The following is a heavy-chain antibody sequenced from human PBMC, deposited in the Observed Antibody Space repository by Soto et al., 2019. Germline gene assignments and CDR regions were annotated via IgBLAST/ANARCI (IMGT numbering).Heavy chain of an antibody. CDR1: GFTFSSYA. D-gene: IGHD3-10*01. J-gene: IGHJ6*02. V-gene: IGHV3-23*01. CDR3: AKNLRITIVRGVIPYYYGMDG. Sequence: GSLRLSCAASGFTFSSYAMSWVRQAPGKGLEWVSAISGSGGSTYYADSVKGRFTISRDNSTNTLYLQMNSLRAEDTAVYYCAKNLRITIVRGVIPYYYGMDGWGQGTTVTVSS. CDR2: ISGSGGST.